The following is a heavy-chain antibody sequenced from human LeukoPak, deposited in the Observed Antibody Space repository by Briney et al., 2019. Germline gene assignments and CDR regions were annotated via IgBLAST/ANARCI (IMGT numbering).Heavy chain of an antibody. CDR2: IYYSGST. J-gene: IGHJ2*01. D-gene: IGHD4-17*01. CDR3: ARREGDYGYWYFDL. CDR1: GGPISSYY. Sequence: SETLSLTCTVSGGPISSYYWSWIRQPPGKGLEWIGYIYYSGSTNYNPSLKSRVTISVDTSKNQFSLKLSSVTAADTAVYYCARREGDYGYWYFDLWGRGTLVTVSS. V-gene: IGHV4-59*08.